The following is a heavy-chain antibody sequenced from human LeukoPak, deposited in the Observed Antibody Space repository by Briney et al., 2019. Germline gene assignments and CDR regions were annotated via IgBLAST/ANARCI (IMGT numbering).Heavy chain of an antibody. CDR1: GGTFSSYA. J-gene: IGHJ3*02. V-gene: IGHV1-18*01. CDR3: ASRGAKNAFDI. Sequence: ASVKVSCKASGGTFSSYAISWVRQAPGQGLEWMGWISAYNGNTNYAQKLQGRVTMTTDTSTSTAYMELRSLRSDDTAVYYCASRGAKNAFDIWGQGTMVTVSS. D-gene: IGHD1-26*01. CDR2: ISAYNGNT.